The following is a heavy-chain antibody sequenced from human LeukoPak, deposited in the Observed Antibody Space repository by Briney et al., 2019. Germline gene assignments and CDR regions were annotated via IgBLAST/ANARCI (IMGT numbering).Heavy chain of an antibody. Sequence: GGSLRLSCAASGFTFSSYWMHWVRQAPGKGLVWVSRTNSDGKTTRYADSAKGRFTISRDNANNTLYLQMNSLRAEDTAVYYCTKAISGTYTIQHWGQGTLVTVSS. D-gene: IGHD6-19*01. J-gene: IGHJ1*01. CDR3: TKAISGTYTIQH. CDR1: GFTFSSYW. V-gene: IGHV3-74*01. CDR2: TNSDGKTT.